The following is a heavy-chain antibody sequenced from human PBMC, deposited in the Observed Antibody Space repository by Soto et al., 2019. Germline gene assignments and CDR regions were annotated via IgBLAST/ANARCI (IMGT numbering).Heavy chain of an antibody. D-gene: IGHD6-19*01. CDR3: TTDRAVAGRGFDY. Sequence: EVQLVESGGGLVKPGGSLRLSCAASGFTFSNAWMSWVRQAPGKGLEWVGRIKSKTDGGTTDYAAPVKGRFTISREDSKNTLYLHMDSLKTEDTAVYYCTTDRAVAGRGFDYWCKGTLVTVSS. J-gene: IGHJ4*02. CDR1: GFTFSNAW. CDR2: IKSKTDGGTT. V-gene: IGHV3-15*01.